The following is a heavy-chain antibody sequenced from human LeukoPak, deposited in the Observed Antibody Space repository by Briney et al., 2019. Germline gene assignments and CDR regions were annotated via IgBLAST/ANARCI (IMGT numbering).Heavy chain of an antibody. J-gene: IGHJ2*01. Sequence: SETLSLTCTVSGGSISSYYWSWIRQPPGKGLEWIGYIYYSGSTNYNPSLKSRVTISVDTSKNQFPLKLSSVTAADTAVYYCARDTSYGGNWYFDLWGRGTLVTVSS. CDR2: IYYSGST. D-gene: IGHD4-23*01. CDR3: ARDTSYGGNWYFDL. V-gene: IGHV4-59*01. CDR1: GGSISSYY.